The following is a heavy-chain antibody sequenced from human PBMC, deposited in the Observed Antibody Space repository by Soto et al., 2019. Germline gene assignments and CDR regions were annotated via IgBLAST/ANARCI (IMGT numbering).Heavy chain of an antibody. CDR2: INPNSGGT. CDR3: ARYCSSTSCYGAFDI. CDR1: GYTFTGYY. D-gene: IGHD2-2*01. Sequence: GASVKGSCKASGYTFTGYYMHWVRQAPGQGVEWVGWINPNSGGTNYAQKFQGWVTMTRDTSISTAYMELSRLRSDDTAVYYCARYCSSTSCYGAFDIWGQGTMVTVSS. J-gene: IGHJ3*02. V-gene: IGHV1-2*04.